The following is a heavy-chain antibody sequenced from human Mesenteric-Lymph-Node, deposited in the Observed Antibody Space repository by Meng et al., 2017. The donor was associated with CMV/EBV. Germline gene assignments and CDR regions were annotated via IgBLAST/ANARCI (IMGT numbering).Heavy chain of an antibody. Sequence: SISSNNWWTWVRQSPRKGLEWIGEYHHSGSTNYNPSLRSRVTISVDKSKNQFSLRLSSVTAADTAVYYCARDGVINYEGYYYSGLDVWGQGTTVTVSS. J-gene: IGHJ6*02. D-gene: IGHD2-21*01. CDR2: YHHSGST. CDR3: ARDGVINYEGYYYSGLDV. CDR1: SISSNNW. V-gene: IGHV4-4*02.